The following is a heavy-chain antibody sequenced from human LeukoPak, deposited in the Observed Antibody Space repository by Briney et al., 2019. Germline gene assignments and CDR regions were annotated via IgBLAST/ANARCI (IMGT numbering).Heavy chain of an antibody. CDR2: INSSGSTI. Sequence: GGSLGLSCAASGFTFSSYEMNWVRQAPGKGLEWVSYINSSGSTIYYADSVKLRFTITRDNAKNSLYLQMNSLRAEDTAVYYCARVPRYCSSTSCLYYYYMDVWGKGTTVTVSS. D-gene: IGHD2-2*01. CDR3: ARVPRYCSSTSCLYYYYMDV. CDR1: GFTFSSYE. V-gene: IGHV3-48*03. J-gene: IGHJ6*03.